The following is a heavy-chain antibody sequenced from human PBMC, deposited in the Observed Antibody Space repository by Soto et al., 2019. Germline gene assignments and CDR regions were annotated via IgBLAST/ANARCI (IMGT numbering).Heavy chain of an antibody. V-gene: IGHV4-4*07. J-gene: IGHJ6*02. CDR2: IYTSGST. Sequence: SSETLSLTCTVSGGSISSYYWSWIRQPAGKGLEWIGRIYTSGSTNYNPSLKSRVTMSVDTSKNQFSLKLSSVTAADTAVYYCARAYYDFWSGESYGMDVWGQGTTVTVSS. CDR3: ARAYYDFWSGESYGMDV. CDR1: GGSISSYY. D-gene: IGHD3-3*01.